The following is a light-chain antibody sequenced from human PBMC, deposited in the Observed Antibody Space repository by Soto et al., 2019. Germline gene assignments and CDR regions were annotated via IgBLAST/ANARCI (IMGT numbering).Light chain of an antibody. V-gene: IGLV2-14*01. CDR2: DVT. Sequence: QSALTQPASVSGSPGQSITISCTGTSSDVGGYNYVSWYQQYPGKAPKLMIFDVTYRPSGVSNRFSGSKSGNMASLTIYGLQDEDEADYYCNSYRTSNTVIFGGGTKVTVL. CDR1: SSDVGGYNY. J-gene: IGLJ2*01. CDR3: NSYRTSNTVI.